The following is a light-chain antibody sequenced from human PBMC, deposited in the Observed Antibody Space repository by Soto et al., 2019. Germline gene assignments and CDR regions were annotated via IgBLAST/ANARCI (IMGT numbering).Light chain of an antibody. J-gene: IGKJ4*01. CDR1: QDISNH. CDR3: QQHHSLPLT. V-gene: IGKV1-33*01. CDR2: DAS. Sequence: DIQMTQSPSSLSASVRDRVTITCQASQDISNHLSWYQQKPGKAPKLLIYDASNLETGVPSGFSGSGSGTDFTFTISSLQPENVATYYCQQHHSLPLTFGGGTKVEIK.